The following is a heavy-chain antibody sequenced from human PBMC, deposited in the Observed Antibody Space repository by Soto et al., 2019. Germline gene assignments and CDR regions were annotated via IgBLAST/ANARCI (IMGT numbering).Heavy chain of an antibody. CDR1: GGSISSGGYS. V-gene: IGHV4-30-2*01. CDR3: AKDLITMIVADDAFDI. CDR2: IYHSGST. D-gene: IGHD3-22*01. Sequence: SETLSLTCAVSGGSISSGGYSWSWIRQPPGKGLEWIGYIYHSGSTYYNPSLKSRVTISVDRSKNTLYLQMNSLRAEDTAVYYCAKDLITMIVADDAFDIWGQGTMVTVSS. J-gene: IGHJ3*02.